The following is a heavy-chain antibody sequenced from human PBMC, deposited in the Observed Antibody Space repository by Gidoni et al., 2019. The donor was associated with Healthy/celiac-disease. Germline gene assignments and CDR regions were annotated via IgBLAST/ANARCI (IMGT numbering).Heavy chain of an antibody. J-gene: IGHJ5*02. CDR3: ARGGGCSSTSCYVHWFDP. CDR1: GYTFTSSA. Sequence: VQLVQSGAEFKKPGASVQVSCKASGYTFTSSALNWVRQAPGQGLEWMGWSNPNTGNPTYAQGFTGRFGVSLDNYVSTAYLQISSLKAEDTAVYYCARGGGCSSTSCYVHWFDPWGQGTLVTVSS. V-gene: IGHV7-4-1*02. CDR2: SNPNTGNP. D-gene: IGHD2-2*01.